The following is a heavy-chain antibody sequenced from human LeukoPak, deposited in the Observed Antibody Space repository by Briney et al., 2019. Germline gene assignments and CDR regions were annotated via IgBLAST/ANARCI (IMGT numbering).Heavy chain of an antibody. V-gene: IGHV1-46*03. D-gene: IGHD2-2*01. Sequence: ASVKVSCKASGYTFTSYYMHWMLQAPGQGLEWMGIINPSGGSTSYAQKFQGRVTMTRDTSTSTVYMELSSLRSEDTAVYYCASEDCSSTSCYLIGWFDPWGQGTLVTVSS. CDR2: INPSGGST. CDR1: GYTFTSYY. J-gene: IGHJ5*02. CDR3: ASEDCSSTSCYLIGWFDP.